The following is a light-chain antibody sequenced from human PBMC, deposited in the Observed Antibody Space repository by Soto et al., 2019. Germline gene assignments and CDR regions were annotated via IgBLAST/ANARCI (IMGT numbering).Light chain of an antibody. CDR2: EVS. CDR3: SSYAGSNNLV. V-gene: IGLV2-8*01. J-gene: IGLJ2*01. CDR1: SSDVGGYNY. Sequence: QSALTQPPSASGSPGQSVTISCTGTSSDVGGYNYVSWYQQHPGKAPKLMIYEVSKRPSVVPDRFSGSKSGNTASLTVSGHQAEDEADYYCSSYAGSNNLVFGGGTKLTVL.